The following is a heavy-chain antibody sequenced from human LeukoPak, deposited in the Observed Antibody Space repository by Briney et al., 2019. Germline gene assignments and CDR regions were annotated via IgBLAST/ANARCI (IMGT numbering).Heavy chain of an antibody. CDR1: GFTFSSYA. CDR2: ISGSGGST. Sequence: GGSLRLSCAASGFTFSSYAMNWVRQAPGKGLEWVSGISGSGGSTYYADSVKGRFTISRDNSKNTLYLQMNSLRAEDTAVYYCAKSSGYSSSWYVPFDYWGQGTLVTVSS. J-gene: IGHJ4*02. CDR3: AKSSGYSSSWYVPFDY. D-gene: IGHD6-13*01. V-gene: IGHV3-23*01.